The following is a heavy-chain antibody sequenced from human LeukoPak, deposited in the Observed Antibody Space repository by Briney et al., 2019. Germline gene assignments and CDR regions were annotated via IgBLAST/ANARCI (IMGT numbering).Heavy chain of an antibody. CDR1: GFTVNEYN. Sequence: GGSLRRSCAVSGFTVNEYNMQWVRQAPGKGLAWVAFISYHGINKIDADSVSGRFTISRDNPENTVYLQINSLRPEGTAIYYCARDFTGRYTIDSCGQGTLVTVSS. CDR3: ARDFTGRYTIDS. V-gene: IGHV3-30-3*01. D-gene: IGHD3-9*01. J-gene: IGHJ4*02. CDR2: ISYHGINK.